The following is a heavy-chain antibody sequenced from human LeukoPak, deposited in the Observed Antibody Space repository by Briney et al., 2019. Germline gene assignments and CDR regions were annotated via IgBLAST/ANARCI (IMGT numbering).Heavy chain of an antibody. Sequence: NSSETLSLTCTVSGGSISSYYWSWIRQPPGKGLEWIGYIYYSGSTNYNPSLKSRVTISVDTSKNQFSLKLSSVTAADTAVYYCARQRDYGDYYFDYWGQGTLVTVSS. CDR3: ARQRDYGDYYFDY. CDR2: IYYSGST. CDR1: GGSISSYY. J-gene: IGHJ4*02. D-gene: IGHD4-17*01. V-gene: IGHV4-59*08.